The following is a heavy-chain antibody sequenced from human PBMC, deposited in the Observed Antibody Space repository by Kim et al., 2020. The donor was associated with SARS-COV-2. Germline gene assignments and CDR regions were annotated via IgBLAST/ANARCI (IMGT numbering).Heavy chain of an antibody. J-gene: IGHJ4*02. CDR3: ARVGAAAEPYYFDY. CDR2: ISSSSSYI. CDR1: GFTFSSYS. D-gene: IGHD6-13*01. Sequence: GGSLRLSCAASGFTFSSYSMNWVRQAPGKGLEWVSSISSSSSYIYYADSVKGRFTISRDNAKNSLYLQMNSLRAEDTAVYYCARVGAAAEPYYFDYWGQGTLVTVSS. V-gene: IGHV3-21*01.